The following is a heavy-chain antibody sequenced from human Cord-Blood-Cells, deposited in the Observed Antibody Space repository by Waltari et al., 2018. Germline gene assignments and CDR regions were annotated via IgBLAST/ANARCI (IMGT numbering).Heavy chain of an antibody. CDR2: IRYDGSNK. CDR1: GFTFSSYG. J-gene: IGHJ4*02. V-gene: IGHV3-30*02. D-gene: IGHD2-2*01. CDR3: AKFVVPAANHFDY. Sequence: QVQLVESGGGVVQPGGSLRLSCAASGFTFSSYGMHWVRQAPGKGLEWVAFIRYDGSNKYYADSVTGRLTISRDNSKNTLYLQMNSLRAEDTAVYYCAKFVVPAANHFDYWGQGTLVTVSS.